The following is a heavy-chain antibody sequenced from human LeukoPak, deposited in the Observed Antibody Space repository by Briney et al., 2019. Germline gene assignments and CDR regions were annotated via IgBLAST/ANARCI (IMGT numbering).Heavy chain of an antibody. V-gene: IGHV1-2*02. CDR2: INPKSGRH. J-gene: IGHJ4*02. CDR1: GYTFTGYY. Sequence: ASVKASCKASGYTFTGYYMHWVRQAPGQGLAWMGWINPKSGRHNFAQKFQGRVTITRDTSISRAYMELSRLRSDETAMYYGARDGRSWRLFDYWGQGTLVTVS. CDR3: ARDGRSWRLFDY. D-gene: IGHD6-13*01.